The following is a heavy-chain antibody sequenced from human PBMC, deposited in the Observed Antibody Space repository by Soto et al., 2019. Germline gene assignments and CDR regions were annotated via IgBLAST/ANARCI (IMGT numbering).Heavy chain of an antibody. Sequence: QVQLVESGGGVVQPGRSLRLSCTASGFTFSNYGMHWVRQAPGKGLEWVTVIWYDDSNKYYTDSVRGRFTISRDNSMNTLFLQMDSLRAEDTAVYYCARGGANWGSHWYFDLWGRGTLVTVST. J-gene: IGHJ2*01. CDR3: ARGGANWGSHWYFDL. V-gene: IGHV3-33*01. D-gene: IGHD7-27*01. CDR1: GFTFSNYG. CDR2: IWYDDSNK.